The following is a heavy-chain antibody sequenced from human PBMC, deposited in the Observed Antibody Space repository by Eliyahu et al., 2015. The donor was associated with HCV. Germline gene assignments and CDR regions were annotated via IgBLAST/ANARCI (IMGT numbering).Heavy chain of an antibody. D-gene: IGHD6-19*01. CDR1: GGSITTYX. V-gene: IGHV4-59*01. CDR3: ASGGGGIAVAGTGGWFDP. CDR2: IHHSGST. J-gene: IGHJ5*02. Sequence: QVQLQESGPGLVKPSETLSLTCTVSGGSITTYXWSWIRQPPGKGLGGXGYIHHSGSTNSNPSLKSRVTISVDTSKNQFSLNLTSVTAADTAVYYCASGGGGIAVAGTGGWFDPWGQGTLVTVSS.